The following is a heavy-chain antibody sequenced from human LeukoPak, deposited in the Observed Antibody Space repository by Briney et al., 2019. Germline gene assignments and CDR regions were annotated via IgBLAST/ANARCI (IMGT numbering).Heavy chain of an antibody. D-gene: IGHD1-26*01. CDR2: ISSSSSYI. V-gene: IGHV3-21*01. Sequence: PGGSLRLSCAASGFTFSSYSMNWVRQAPGKGLEWVSSISSSSSYIYYADSVKGRFTISRDNAKNSLYLQMNSLRAEDTAVYYCARDSVGATRGLDYYYYYMDVWGKGTTVTVSS. CDR3: ARDSVGATRGLDYYYYYMDV. CDR1: GFTFSSYS. J-gene: IGHJ6*03.